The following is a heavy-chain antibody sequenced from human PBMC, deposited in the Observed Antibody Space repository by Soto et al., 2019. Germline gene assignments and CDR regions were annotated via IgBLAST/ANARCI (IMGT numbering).Heavy chain of an antibody. CDR1: GGSVSSGSYY. Sequence: PSETLSLTCTVSGGSVSSGSYYWSWIRQPPGKGLEWIGYIYYSGSTNYNPSLKSRVTISVDTSKNQFSLKLSSVTAADTAVYYCARNGKWSGTTDYWGQGTLVTVSS. D-gene: IGHD1-7*01. V-gene: IGHV4-61*01. CDR3: ARNGKWSGTTDY. J-gene: IGHJ4*02. CDR2: IYYSGST.